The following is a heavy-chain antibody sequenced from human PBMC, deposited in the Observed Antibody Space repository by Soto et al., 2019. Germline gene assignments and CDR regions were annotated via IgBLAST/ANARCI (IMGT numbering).Heavy chain of an antibody. Sequence: SETLSLTCAVSGGSISSGGYSWSWIRQPPGKGLEWIGYIYHSGSTYYNPSLKSRVTISVDTSKNQFSLKLSSVTAADTAVYYCARQARKEYHFDYWGQGTLVTVSS. CDR2: IYHSGST. V-gene: IGHV4-30-2*05. D-gene: IGHD2-2*01. J-gene: IGHJ4*02. CDR1: GGSISSGGYS. CDR3: ARQARKEYHFDY.